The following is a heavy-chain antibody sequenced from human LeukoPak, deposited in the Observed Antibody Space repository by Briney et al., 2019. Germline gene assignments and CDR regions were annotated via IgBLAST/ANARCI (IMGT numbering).Heavy chain of an antibody. CDR3: ARGGSGGVCNY. CDR1: GYTFTGYY. J-gene: IGHJ4*02. D-gene: IGHD3-10*01. V-gene: IGHV1-2*02. Sequence: ASVKVSCKASGYTFTGYYMHGVRQAPGQRLEWMGWINPKSGGTDYAQKFQGRVTMTTDTSTSTAYMELRSLRSDDTAVYYCARGGSGGVCNYWGQGTLVTVSS. CDR2: INPKSGGT.